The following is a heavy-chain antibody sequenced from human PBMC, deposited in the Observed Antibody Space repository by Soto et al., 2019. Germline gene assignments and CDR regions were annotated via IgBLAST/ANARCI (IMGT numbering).Heavy chain of an antibody. J-gene: IGHJ5*02. CDR2: VYYSGIT. CDR3: ASSGAREGDWFDP. CDR1: GGSIRRRGYY. D-gene: IGHD3-16*01. V-gene: IGHV4-31*03. Sequence: QVQLQESGPGLVKPSQTLSLTCTVSGGSIRRRGYYWSWIRHHPGEGLEWIGFVYYSGITDYNPSLKSRVTISADTSKNKFSLKLTSVTAADTAVYYCASSGAREGDWFDPWGQGTLVTVSS.